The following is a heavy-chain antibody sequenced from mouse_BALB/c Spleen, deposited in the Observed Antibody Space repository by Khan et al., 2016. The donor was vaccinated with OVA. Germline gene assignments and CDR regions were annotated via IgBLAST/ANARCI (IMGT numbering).Heavy chain of an antibody. V-gene: IGHV1S137*01. CDR3: ARGGYYGSSSYAMDY. D-gene: IGHD1-1*01. Sequence: VQLQQSGAELVRPGVSVKISCKGSGYTFTDYAMHWVKQSHAKSLEWIGVISTYYGDASYNQKFKGKATMTVDKSSSTAYMELARLTSEDSAIYYCARGGYYGSSSYAMDYWGQGTSVTVSS. CDR2: ISTYYGDA. CDR1: GYTFTDYA. J-gene: IGHJ4*01.